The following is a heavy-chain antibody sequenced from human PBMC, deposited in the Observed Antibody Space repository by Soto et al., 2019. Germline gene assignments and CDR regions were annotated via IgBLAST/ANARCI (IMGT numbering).Heavy chain of an antibody. CDR1: GFVFTNFW. CDR2: IDTSGHST. D-gene: IGHD6-13*01. Sequence: PGGSLRLSCEASGFVFTNFWMHWVRHVPGKGLVWVARIDTSGHSTNYAESVKCRFTISRDNAKNTVSLQMNSLRVEDTGVYYCAKDSWYFDLWSQGSQVTVSS. J-gene: IGHJ4*02. V-gene: IGHV3-74*01. CDR3: AKDSWYFDL.